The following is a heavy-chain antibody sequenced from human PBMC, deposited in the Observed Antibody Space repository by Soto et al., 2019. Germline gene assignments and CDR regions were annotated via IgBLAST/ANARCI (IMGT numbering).Heavy chain of an antibody. J-gene: IGHJ4*02. CDR2: ISSSSSYI. V-gene: IGHV3-21*01. CDR3: ARDPQMAAAETAHYFDY. CDR1: GFTFSSYS. D-gene: IGHD6-13*01. Sequence: EVQLVESGGGLVKPGGSLRLSCAASGFTFSSYSMNWVRQAPGKGLEWVSSISSSSSYIYYADSVKGRFTISRDNAKNSLYLQMNSLRAEDTAVYYCARDPQMAAAETAHYFDYWGQGTLVTVSS.